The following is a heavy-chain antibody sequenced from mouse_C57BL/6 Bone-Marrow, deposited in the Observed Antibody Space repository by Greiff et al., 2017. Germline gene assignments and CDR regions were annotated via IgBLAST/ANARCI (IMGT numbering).Heavy chain of an antibody. CDR2: IWSGGST. Sequence: QVQLKESGPGLVQPSQSLSITCTVSGFSLTSYGVHWVRQPPGKGLEWRGVIWSGGSTDYNAAFISRLSISKDNSKSQVFFKMNSLQADDTAIYYCAKDYSNWNYAMYYWGQGTSVTVSS. J-gene: IGHJ4*01. V-gene: IGHV2-4*01. CDR1: GFSLTSYG. D-gene: IGHD2-5*01. CDR3: AKDYSNWNYAMYY.